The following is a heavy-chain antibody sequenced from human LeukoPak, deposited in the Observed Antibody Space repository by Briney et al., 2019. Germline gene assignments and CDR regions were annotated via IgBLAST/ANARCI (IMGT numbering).Heavy chain of an antibody. D-gene: IGHD6-13*01. CDR3: AKHNGYSSSWYSY. J-gene: IGHJ4*02. CDR2: ISGSGAST. CDR1: GITFSSHA. V-gene: IGHV3-23*01. Sequence: GGSLRLSCAASGITFSSHAMSWVRQALGKGLEWVSPISGSGASTYYADSVKGRVTVSRDNSKNTLYLQMNSLRAEDTAVYYCAKHNGYSSSWYSYWGQGTLVTVSS.